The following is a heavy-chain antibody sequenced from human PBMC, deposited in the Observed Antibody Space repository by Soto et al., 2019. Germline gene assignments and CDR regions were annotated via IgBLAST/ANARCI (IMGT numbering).Heavy chain of an antibody. CDR2: IKKDGSEK. D-gene: IGHD2-8*01. V-gene: IGHV3-7*03. CDR1: GFTFSSYW. CDR3: ARNGYNNGMDV. J-gene: IGHJ6*02. Sequence: EVQLVESGGGLVQPGGSLRLSCAASGFTFSSYWMSWVRQGPGKGLEWVANIKKDGSEKYYVDSVKGRFTISRDNGRNSLYLHMNSLRSEDTAVYYCARNGYNNGMDVWGQGTTVTVSS.